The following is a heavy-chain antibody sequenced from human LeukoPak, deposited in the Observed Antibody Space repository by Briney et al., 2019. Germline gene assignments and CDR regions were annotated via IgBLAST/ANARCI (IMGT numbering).Heavy chain of an antibody. CDR2: TIPIFGTA. Sequence: GASVKVSCKASGGTFSSYAISWVRQAPGQGLEWMGGTIPIFGTANYAQKFQGRVTITADESTSTAYMELSSLRSEDTAVYYCARDLMIVVDAGDYWGQGTLVTVSS. CDR3: ARDLMIVVDAGDY. J-gene: IGHJ4*02. CDR1: GGTFSSYA. V-gene: IGHV1-69*13. D-gene: IGHD3-22*01.